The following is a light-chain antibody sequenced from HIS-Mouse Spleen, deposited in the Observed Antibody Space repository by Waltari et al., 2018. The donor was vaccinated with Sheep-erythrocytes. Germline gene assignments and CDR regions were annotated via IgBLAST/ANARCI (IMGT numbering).Light chain of an antibody. J-gene: IGLJ2*01. CDR2: RDS. CDR3: QVWDSSTVV. CDR1: NIGSKN. V-gene: IGLV3-9*01. Sequence: SYELTQPLSVAVALGQTARITRGGNNIGSKNVHWYQQKPGKAPVLVIYRDSNRPSGILGRFSGSNSGNTATLTISRAQAEDEAEYYCQVWDSSTVVFGGGTKLTVL.